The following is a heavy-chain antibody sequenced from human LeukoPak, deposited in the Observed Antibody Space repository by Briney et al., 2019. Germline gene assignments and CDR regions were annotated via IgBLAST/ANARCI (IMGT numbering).Heavy chain of an antibody. Sequence: SETLSLTCAVYGGSFSGYYWSWIRQPPGKGLEWIGEINHSGSTNYNPSLKSRVTISVDTSKNQFSLKLSSVTAADTAVYYCARGPAVQLERPFDYWGQGTLVTVSS. J-gene: IGHJ4*02. D-gene: IGHD1-1*01. CDR1: GGSFSGYY. CDR3: ARGPAVQLERPFDY. V-gene: IGHV4-34*01. CDR2: INHSGST.